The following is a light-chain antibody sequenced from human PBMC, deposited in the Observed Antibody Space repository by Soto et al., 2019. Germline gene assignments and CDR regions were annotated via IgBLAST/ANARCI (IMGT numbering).Light chain of an antibody. Sequence: QSALTQPPSASGTPGQRVTISCSGSSSNIGTNTVIWYQQLPGAAPRLLIYSDNQRPSGVPDRLSGSKSGTSASLAISGLQSEDEADYYCAAWDVSLVVFGGGTKLTVL. J-gene: IGLJ2*01. CDR2: SDN. CDR3: AAWDVSLVV. CDR1: SSNIGTNT. V-gene: IGLV1-44*01.